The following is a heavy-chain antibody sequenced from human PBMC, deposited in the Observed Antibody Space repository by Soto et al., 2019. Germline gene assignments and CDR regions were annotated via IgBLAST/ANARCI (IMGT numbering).Heavy chain of an antibody. D-gene: IGHD3-16*02. J-gene: IGHJ5*02. CDR3: AHRQPTFGGVIANWFDP. Sequence: SGPTLVNPTQTLTLTCTFSGFSLSTSGVGVGWIRQPPGKALEWLALIYWDDDKRYSPSLKSRLTITKDTSKNQVVLTMTNMDPVDTATYYCAHRQPTFGGVIANWFDPWGQGTLVTVSS. CDR2: IYWDDDK. CDR1: GFSLSTSGVG. V-gene: IGHV2-5*02.